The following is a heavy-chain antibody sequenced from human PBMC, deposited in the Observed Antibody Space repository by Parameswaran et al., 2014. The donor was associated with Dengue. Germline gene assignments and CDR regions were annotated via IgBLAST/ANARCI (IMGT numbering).Heavy chain of an antibody. J-gene: IGHJ5*02. CDR2: IYYSGNT. Sequence: VRQAPGKGLEWIGYIYYSGNTNYNPSLKSRVTISVDTSKNQFSLKLSSVTAADTAVYYCARAAYTYYDFWLNPWGQGTLVTVSS. D-gene: IGHD3-3*01. CDR3: ARAAYTYYDFWLNP. V-gene: IGHV4-59*01.